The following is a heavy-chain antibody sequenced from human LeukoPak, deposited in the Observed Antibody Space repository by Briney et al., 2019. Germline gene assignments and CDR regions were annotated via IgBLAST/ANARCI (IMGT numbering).Heavy chain of an antibody. J-gene: IGHJ4*02. CDR2: VNPKSGDT. CDR3: ARVQGYCNGRCLF. D-gene: IGHD2-15*01. V-gene: IGHV1-2*02. Sequence: ASVKVSCKASGYSFTGYHIHWVRQAPGQGLEWMGWVNPKSGDTDYAQKFKDRVTMTRDTSITTAYMELTRLTSDDTAVYYCARVQGYCNGRCLFWGQGTLVTVSS. CDR1: GYSFTGYH.